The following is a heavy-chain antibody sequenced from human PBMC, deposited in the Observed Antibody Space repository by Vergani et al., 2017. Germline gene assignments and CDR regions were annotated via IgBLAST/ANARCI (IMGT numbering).Heavy chain of an antibody. CDR3: ARHYSNYSPDNYYYYGMDV. J-gene: IGHJ6*02. Sequence: QVQLQESGPGLVKPSQTLSLTCTVSGGSISSGGYYWSWIRQHPGKGLEWIGYIYYSGSTYYNPSLKSRVTISVDTSKNQFSLKLSSVTAADTAVYYCARHYSNYSPDNYYYYGMDVWGQGTTVTVSS. CDR1: GGSISSGGYY. CDR2: IYYSGST. V-gene: IGHV4-31*03. D-gene: IGHD4-11*01.